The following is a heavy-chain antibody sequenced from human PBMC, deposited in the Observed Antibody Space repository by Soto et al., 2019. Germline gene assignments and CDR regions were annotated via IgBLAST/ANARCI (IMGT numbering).Heavy chain of an antibody. CDR1: GFTFSSYS. J-gene: IGHJ4*02. V-gene: IGHV3-21*01. CDR3: ARDDGPALSFDY. D-gene: IGHD3-16*02. CDR2: ISSSSSYI. Sequence: GGSLRLSCAASGFTFSSYSMNWVRQAPGKGLEWVSSISSSSSYIYYADSVKGRFTISRDNAKNSLYLQMNSLRAEDTAVYYCARDDGPALSFDYWGQGTLVTVSS.